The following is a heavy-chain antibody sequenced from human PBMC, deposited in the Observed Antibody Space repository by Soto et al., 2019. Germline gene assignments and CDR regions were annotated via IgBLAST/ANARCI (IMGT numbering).Heavy chain of an antibody. J-gene: IGHJ5*02. Sequence: QVQLQESGPGLVKPSQTLSLTCTVSGGSISSGGYYWSWIRQHPGKGLEWLGYSYYSGSTYYNPSLKTRVTISVDTSKNPFSLKLSSVTAADTAVYYCARAAHYSSPFRWFDPWGQGTLVTVSS. CDR1: GGSISSGGYY. V-gene: IGHV4-31*03. CDR2: SYYSGST. CDR3: ARAAHYSSPFRWFDP. D-gene: IGHD6-13*01.